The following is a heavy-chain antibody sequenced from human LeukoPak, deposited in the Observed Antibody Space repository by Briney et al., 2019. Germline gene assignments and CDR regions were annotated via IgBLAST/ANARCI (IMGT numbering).Heavy chain of an antibody. J-gene: IGHJ4*02. Sequence: GGSLRLSCAASGFTFSSYAMHWVRQAPGKGLEWVAVISYDGSNKYYADSVKGRFTISRDNSKNTLYLQMNSLRAEDTAVYYCARVAGYYDSRGYYLHWGQGTLVTVSS. V-gene: IGHV3-30-3*01. CDR1: GFTFSSYA. CDR3: ARVAGYYDSRGYYLH. CDR2: ISYDGSNK. D-gene: IGHD3-22*01.